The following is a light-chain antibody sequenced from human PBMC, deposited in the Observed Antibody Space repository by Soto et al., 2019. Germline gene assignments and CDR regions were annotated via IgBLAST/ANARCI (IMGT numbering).Light chain of an antibody. CDR1: QSVSGSD. J-gene: IGKJ1*01. Sequence: NGSAQAPGPLSLSPGERATLSCRASQSVSGSDFAWYQQKPGQAPRLLLSGVSNRATGTPARFSGSGSGTDFTLTISTLEDEDFAVYYCQQRSNWPRTFGQGTKVDIK. V-gene: IGKV3-11*01. CDR3: QQRSNWPRT. CDR2: GVS.